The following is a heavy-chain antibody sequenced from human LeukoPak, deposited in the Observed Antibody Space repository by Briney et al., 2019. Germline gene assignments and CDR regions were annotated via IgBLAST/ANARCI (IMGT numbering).Heavy chain of an antibody. CDR3: ARALNYYDSSGYKVGYFDY. Sequence: GGSLRLSCTASGFTFSSYSIHWVRQAPGKGLEWVSYISSSSMTIYYADSVKGRFTISRDNAKNSLYLQMNSLRVEDTAVYYCARALNYYDSSGYKVGYFDYWGQGTLVTVSS. CDR1: GFTFSSYS. J-gene: IGHJ4*02. V-gene: IGHV3-48*04. D-gene: IGHD3-22*01. CDR2: ISSSSMTI.